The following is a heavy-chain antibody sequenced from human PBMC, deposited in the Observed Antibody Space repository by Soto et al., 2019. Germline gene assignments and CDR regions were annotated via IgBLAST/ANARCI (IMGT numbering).Heavy chain of an antibody. J-gene: IGHJ4*02. CDR1: GGTFSSYA. D-gene: IGHD6-19*01. V-gene: IGHV1-69*01. CDR3: ASGLEMAGYDY. Sequence: QVQLVQSGAEVKKPGSSVKVSCKASGGTFSSYAFSWMRQAPGQGPEWMGGIIPMFGTSKYAQKFQGRVTITADESTSTAYMELNSLRSEDTAVYYCASGLEMAGYDYWGQGTLVTVSS. CDR2: IIPMFGTS.